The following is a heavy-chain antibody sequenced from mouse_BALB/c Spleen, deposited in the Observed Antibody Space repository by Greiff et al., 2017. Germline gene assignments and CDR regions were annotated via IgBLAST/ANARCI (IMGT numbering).Heavy chain of an antibody. V-gene: IGHV1S126*01. CDR1: GYTFTSYW. CDR3: TRGSLAYAMDY. Sequence: QVQLQQPGAELVKPGASVKISCKASGYTFTSYWMNWVKQRPGQGLEWIGNIYPSDSYTNYNQKFKDKATLTVDKSSSTAYMQLSSPTSEDSAVYYCTRGSLAYAMDYWGQGTSVTVSS. CDR2: IYPSDSYT. J-gene: IGHJ4*01.